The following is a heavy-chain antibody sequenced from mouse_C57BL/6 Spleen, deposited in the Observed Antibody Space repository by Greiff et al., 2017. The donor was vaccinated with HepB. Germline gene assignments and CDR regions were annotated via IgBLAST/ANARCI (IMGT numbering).Heavy chain of an antibody. J-gene: IGHJ2*01. CDR3: ARGGNPYFDY. CDR2: IYPGDGDT. Sequence: QVQLQQSGPELVKPGASVKISCKASGYAFSSSWMNWVKQRPGKGLEWIGRIYPGDGDTNYNGKFKGKATLTADKSSSTAYMQLSSLTSEDSAVYFCARGGNPYFDYWGQGTTLTVSS. CDR1: GYAFSSSW. V-gene: IGHV1-82*01.